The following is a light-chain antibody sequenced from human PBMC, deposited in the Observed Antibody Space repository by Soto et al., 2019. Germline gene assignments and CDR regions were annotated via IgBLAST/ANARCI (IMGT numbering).Light chain of an antibody. V-gene: IGKV1-27*01. Sequence: DVQMTQSPSSLSAFIGDRVTITCRASQGIAPYLAWFQQKPEKVPKLLIYATSTLQSGVPSRFSGSGSGTDFTLTINSLQPEDVGTYYCQKYNSAPLPFGGGTKGEIK. J-gene: IGKJ4*01. CDR1: QGIAPY. CDR2: ATS. CDR3: QKYNSAPLP.